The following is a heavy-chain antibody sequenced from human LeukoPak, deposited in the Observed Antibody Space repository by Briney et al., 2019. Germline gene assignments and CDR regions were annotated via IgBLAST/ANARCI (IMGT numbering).Heavy chain of an antibody. CDR2: ISYDGSNK. Sequence: GRSLRLSCAASGFTFSSYAMHWVRQAPGKGLEWVAVISYDGSNKYYADSVKGRFTISRDNSKNTLYLQMNSLRAEDTAVYYCARSSGGGYCSSTSCPMDVWGQGTTVTVSS. CDR1: GFTFSSYA. D-gene: IGHD2-2*01. CDR3: ARSSGGGYCSSTSCPMDV. V-gene: IGHV3-30-3*01. J-gene: IGHJ6*02.